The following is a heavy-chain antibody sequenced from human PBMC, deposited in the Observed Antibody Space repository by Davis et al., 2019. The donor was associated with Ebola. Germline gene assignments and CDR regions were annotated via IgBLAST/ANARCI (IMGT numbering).Heavy chain of an antibody. V-gene: IGHV1-18*01. D-gene: IGHD5-12*01. CDR2: ISAYNGNT. CDR3: ARSEGPYSGYDF. CDR1: GYTFTSYG. Sequence: ASVKVSCKASGYTFTSYGISWVRQAPGQGLEWMGWISAYNGNTNYAQKLQGRVTMTTDTSTSTAYMELSSLRSEDTAMYYCARSEGPYSGYDFWGQGTLVTVSS. J-gene: IGHJ4*02.